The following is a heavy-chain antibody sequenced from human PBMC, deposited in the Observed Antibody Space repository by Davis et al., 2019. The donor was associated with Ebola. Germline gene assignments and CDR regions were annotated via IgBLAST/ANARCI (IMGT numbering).Heavy chain of an antibody. D-gene: IGHD3-3*02. CDR2: FSYSGNT. CDR1: GGSISSSSYY. CDR3: ARDVSSFGATIYYFDC. J-gene: IGHJ4*02. V-gene: IGHV4-39*07. Sequence: MPSETLSLTCTVSGGSISSSSYYWGWIRQTPGEGLEWIGSFSYSGNTYYNPSLKSRVTMSVDSSRDLFSLKLNSVTAADTAVYYCARDVSSFGATIYYFDCWGQGTLVTVSS.